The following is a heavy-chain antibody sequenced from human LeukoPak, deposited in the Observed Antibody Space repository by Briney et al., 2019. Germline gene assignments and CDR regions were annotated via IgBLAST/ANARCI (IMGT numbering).Heavy chain of an antibody. CDR1: GGSISSYY. Sequence: SETLSLTCTVSGGSISSYYWSWIRQPAGKGLEWIGRIYTSGSTNYNPSLKSRVTISVDKSKNQFSLKLSSVTAADTAVYYCARERGYSSSWNDYYYYMDVWGKGTTVTVSS. CDR3: ARERGYSSSWNDYYYYMDV. D-gene: IGHD6-13*01. V-gene: IGHV4-4*07. J-gene: IGHJ6*03. CDR2: IYTSGST.